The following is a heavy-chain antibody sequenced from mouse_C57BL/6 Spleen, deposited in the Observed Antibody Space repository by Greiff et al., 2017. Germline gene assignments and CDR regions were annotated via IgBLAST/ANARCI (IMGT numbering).Heavy chain of an antibody. J-gene: IGHJ2*01. D-gene: IGHD3-2*02. V-gene: IGHV1-42*01. CDR1: GYSFTGYY. Sequence: VQLQQSGPELVKPGASVKISCKASGYSFTGYYMNWVKQSPEKSLEWIGEINPSTGGTTYNQKFKAKATLTVDKSSSTAYMQLKSLTSEDSAVYYCARGRPTAQVLDYWGQGTTLTVSA. CDR2: INPSTGGT. CDR3: ARGRPTAQVLDY.